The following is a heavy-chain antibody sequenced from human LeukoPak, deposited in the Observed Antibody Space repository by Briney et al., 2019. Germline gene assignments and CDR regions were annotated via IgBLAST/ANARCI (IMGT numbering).Heavy chain of an antibody. Sequence: GRSLRLSCTASGFTFGDYAMSWVRQAPGKGLEWVGFIRSKAYGGTTEYAASVKGRFTISRDDSKSIAYLQMNSLKTEDTAVYYCTRGRRGYYDSSGYYSRFDYWGQGTLVTVSS. CDR1: GFTFGDYA. J-gene: IGHJ4*02. V-gene: IGHV3-49*04. D-gene: IGHD3-22*01. CDR2: IRSKAYGGTT. CDR3: TRGRRGYYDSSGYYSRFDY.